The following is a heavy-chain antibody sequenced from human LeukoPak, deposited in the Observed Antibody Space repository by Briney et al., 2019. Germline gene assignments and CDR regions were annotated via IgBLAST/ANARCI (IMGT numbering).Heavy chain of an antibody. CDR3: AGDDFWSGYITRY. CDR2: INSDGSST. J-gene: IGHJ4*02. V-gene: IGHV3-74*01. Sequence: GGSLRLSCAASGFTFSSYWMHWVRQAPGKGLVLVSRINSDGSSTSYADSVKGRFTISRDNAKNTLYLQMNSLRAEDTAVYYCAGDDFWSGYITRYWGQGTLVTVSS. D-gene: IGHD3-3*01. CDR1: GFTFSSYW.